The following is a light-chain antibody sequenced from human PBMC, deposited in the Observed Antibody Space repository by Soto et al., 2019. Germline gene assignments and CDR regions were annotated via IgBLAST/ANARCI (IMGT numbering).Light chain of an antibody. V-gene: IGLV2-14*03. J-gene: IGLJ2*01. CDR3: SSYSRSITHVV. Sequence: QSALTQPASVSGSPGRSVTISCTGSSSDVGDFNYVSWYQHLPGRAPKLIIYDVTNRPSGISYRFSASKSGRTASLTISGLQADDEAYYDCSSYSRSITHVVFGGGTKRTVL. CDR1: SSDVGDFNY. CDR2: DVT.